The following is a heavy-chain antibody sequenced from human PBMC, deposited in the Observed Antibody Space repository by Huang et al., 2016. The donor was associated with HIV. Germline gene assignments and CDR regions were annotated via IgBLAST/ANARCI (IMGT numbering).Heavy chain of an antibody. CDR2: INGDGEVT. V-gene: IGHV3-43*01. CDR1: GFSFDDYT. Sequence: EVQLVESGGAVVQPGGSLRLTCAAFGFSFDDYTMDCVREEPGKGLECVSLINGDGEVTKYADSVKGRFTISRRNSRNSLYLQMNSRTAEDTALYYCAKGAKTVYHYYYMDVWGKGTTVIVSS. J-gene: IGHJ6*03. CDR3: AKGAKTVYHYYYMDV.